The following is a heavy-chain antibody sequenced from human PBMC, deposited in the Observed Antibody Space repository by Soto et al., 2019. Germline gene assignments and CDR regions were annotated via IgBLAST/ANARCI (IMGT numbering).Heavy chain of an antibody. D-gene: IGHD4-17*01. CDR2: IWYDGSNK. Sequence: QVQLVESGGGVVQPGRSLRLSCAASGFTFSSYGMHWVRQAPGKGLEWVAVIWYDGSNKYSVDSVKGRFTISRDNSKNTVYLQMNSLKAEDTAVYYCARGVDYGDYAVDYWGQGTLVTVSS. CDR3: ARGVDYGDYAVDY. CDR1: GFTFSSYG. J-gene: IGHJ4*02. V-gene: IGHV3-33*01.